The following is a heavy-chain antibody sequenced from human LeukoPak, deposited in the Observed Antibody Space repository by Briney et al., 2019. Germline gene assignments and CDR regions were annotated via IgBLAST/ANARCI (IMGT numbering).Heavy chain of an antibody. Sequence: SGTLYLTCAVSGGSISSNNWWGWVRQPPGKGLEWIGEIYHSGSPNYNPSLKSRVTISVDKSRNHFSLNLSSVTAADTAVYYCARVNINNWHSCDYWGQGTLVTVSS. CDR3: ARVNINNWHSCDY. D-gene: IGHD1-1*01. CDR1: GGSISSNNW. V-gene: IGHV4-4*02. CDR2: IYHSGSP. J-gene: IGHJ4*02.